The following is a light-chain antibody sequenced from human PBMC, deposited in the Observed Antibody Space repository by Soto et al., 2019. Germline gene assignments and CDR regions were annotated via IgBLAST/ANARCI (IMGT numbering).Light chain of an antibody. CDR2: SNN. Sequence: QSVLTQPPSASGTPGQRVTISYSGSSSNIGSNIVNWYQQFPGTAPKLLIYSNNQRPSGVPDRFSGSKSGTSASLAISGLQSEDESDYYCAAWDASLTGHVFGTGTKLTVL. J-gene: IGLJ1*01. CDR1: SSNIGSNI. V-gene: IGLV1-44*01. CDR3: AAWDASLTGHV.